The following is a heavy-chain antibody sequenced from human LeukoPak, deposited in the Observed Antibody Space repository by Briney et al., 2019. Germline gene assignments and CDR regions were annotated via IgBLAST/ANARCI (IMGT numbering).Heavy chain of an antibody. D-gene: IGHD3-10*01. CDR3: ARHSEYYSGSGSASGYFDY. Sequence: PSETLSLTCSVSGGAIRSSSYYWGWIRQPPGKGLEWIGTIYYDGTTYYNPSLKSRATISVDTSTNQFSLKLTSVTAADTAVYYCARHSEYYSGSGSASGYFDYWGQGTLVTVSS. CDR2: IYYDGTT. CDR1: GGAIRSSSYY. J-gene: IGHJ4*02. V-gene: IGHV4-39*01.